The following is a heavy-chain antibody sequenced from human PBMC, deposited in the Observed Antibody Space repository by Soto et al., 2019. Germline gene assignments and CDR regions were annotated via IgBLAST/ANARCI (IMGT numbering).Heavy chain of an antibody. V-gene: IGHV1-69*06. D-gene: IGHD4-4*01. J-gene: IGHJ6*02. CDR3: ASDTTARHYYYYGMDV. CDR2: IIPIFGTA. Sequence: QVQLVQSGAEVKKPGSSVKVSCKASGGTFSSYAISWVRQAPGQGLEWMGGIIPIFGTANDAQKFQGSVTITADKFTSTAYLELSSLRSEDTALYYGASDTTARHYYYYGMDVWGQGTKVTVSS. CDR1: GGTFSSYA.